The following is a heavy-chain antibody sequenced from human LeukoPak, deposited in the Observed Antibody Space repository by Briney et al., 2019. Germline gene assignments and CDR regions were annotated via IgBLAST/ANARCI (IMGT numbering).Heavy chain of an antibody. J-gene: IGHJ3*02. CDR1: GGSISSYY. CDR3: ASYSSGWNDAFDI. D-gene: IGHD6-19*01. CDR2: IYYSGST. Sequence: VKPSETLSLTCTVSGGSISSYYWSWIRQPPGKGLEWIGYIYYSGSTNYNPSFKSRVTISVDTSKNQFSLKLSSVTAADTAVYYCASYSSGWNDAFDIWGQGTMVTVSS. V-gene: IGHV4-59*08.